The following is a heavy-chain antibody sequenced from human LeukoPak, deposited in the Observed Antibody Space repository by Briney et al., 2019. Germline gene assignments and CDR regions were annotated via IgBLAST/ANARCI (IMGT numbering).Heavy chain of an antibody. CDR1: GGSFSGYY. D-gene: IGHD2-2*02. CDR3: ARGDRVRYCSSTSCYRTYNWFDP. V-gene: IGHV4-34*01. Sequence: PSETLSRTCAVYGGSFSGYYWSWIRQPPGKGLEWIGEINHSGSTNYNPSLKSRVTISVDTSKNQFSLKLSSVTAADTAVYYCARGDRVRYCSSTSCYRTYNWFDPWGQGTLVTVSS. J-gene: IGHJ5*02. CDR2: INHSGST.